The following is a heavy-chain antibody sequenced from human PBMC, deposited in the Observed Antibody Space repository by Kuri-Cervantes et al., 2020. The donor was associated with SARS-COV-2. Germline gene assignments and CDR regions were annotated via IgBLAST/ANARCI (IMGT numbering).Heavy chain of an antibody. CDR1: GYTFTSYY. D-gene: IGHD3-3*01. CDR3: ATAPKEWLFFDY. CDR2: INPSGGST. Sequence: ASVKVSCKASGYTFTSYYMHWVRQAPGQGLEWMGIINPSGGSTSYAQKFQGRVTMTRDTSTSTVYMELSSLRSEDTAVYYCATAPKEWLFFDYWGQGTLVTVSS. V-gene: IGHV1-46*01. J-gene: IGHJ4*02.